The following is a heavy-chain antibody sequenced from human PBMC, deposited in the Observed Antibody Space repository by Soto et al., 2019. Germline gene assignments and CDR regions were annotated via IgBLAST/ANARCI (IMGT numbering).Heavy chain of an antibody. V-gene: IGHV4-34*01. CDR1: GESFSGYV. Sequence: SETLSLTCAVYGESFSGYVWGWIRQTPGKGLQWIGQIYHSGSASYNPSLKSRVTISVDTSKNQFSLKLSSVTAADTAVYYCVMIVGLIWGQGTMVTVS. J-gene: IGHJ3*02. CDR2: IYHSGSA. CDR3: VMIVGLI. D-gene: IGHD3-22*01.